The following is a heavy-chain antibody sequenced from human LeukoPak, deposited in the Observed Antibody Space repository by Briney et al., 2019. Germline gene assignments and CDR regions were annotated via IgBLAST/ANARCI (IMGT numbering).Heavy chain of an antibody. Sequence: GGSLRLSCAASGFTFSGYPIHWVRQAPGKGLEWVAVISYDGSNKYYADSVKGRFTISRDNSKNTLYLQMNSLRAEDTAVYYCASLTSHRYCSGGSCYGWGQGTLVTVSS. D-gene: IGHD2-15*01. V-gene: IGHV3-30-3*01. CDR1: GFTFSGYP. CDR3: ASLTSHRYCSGGSCYG. J-gene: IGHJ4*02. CDR2: ISYDGSNK.